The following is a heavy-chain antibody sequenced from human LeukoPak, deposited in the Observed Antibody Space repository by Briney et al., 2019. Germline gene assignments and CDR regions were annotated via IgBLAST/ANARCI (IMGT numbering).Heavy chain of an antibody. J-gene: IGHJ3*02. D-gene: IGHD1-26*01. CDR2: ISYDGYNK. CDR3: ARALGRYDNAFDI. V-gene: IGHV3-30*04. Sequence: GGSLRLSCAASGFTFSSYAMHWVRQAPGKGLEWVAFISYDGYNKYYADSVKGRFTISRDNSKNTLYLQLNSLRAEDTAVYFCARALGRYDNAFDIWGQGTMVTVSS. CDR1: GFTFSSYA.